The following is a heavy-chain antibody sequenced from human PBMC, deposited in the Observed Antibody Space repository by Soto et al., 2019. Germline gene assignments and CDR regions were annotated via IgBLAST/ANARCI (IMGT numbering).Heavy chain of an antibody. V-gene: IGHV3-21*01. D-gene: IGHD1-26*01. Sequence: GGSLRLSCAASGFTFSSYSMNWVRQAPGKGLEWVSSISSSSSYIYYADSVKGRFTISRDNAKNSLYLQMNSLRAEDTAVYYCARETSGSYYFDYWGQGTLVTISS. CDR1: GFTFSSYS. CDR3: ARETSGSYYFDY. J-gene: IGHJ4*02. CDR2: ISSSSSYI.